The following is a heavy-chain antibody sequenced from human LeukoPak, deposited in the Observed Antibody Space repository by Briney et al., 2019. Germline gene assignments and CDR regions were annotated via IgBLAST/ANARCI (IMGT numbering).Heavy chain of an antibody. CDR1: GGSISSHY. V-gene: IGHV4-59*11. Sequence: NPSETLSLTCTVSGGSISSHYWSWIRQPPGKGLEWIGLTYYSGSTNFNPSLKSRVTISLDTSKNQFSLKLRSVTAADTAVYYCARVLEDYDSWSGYVDYWGQGTLVTVSS. CDR3: ARVLEDYDSWSGYVDY. CDR2: TYYSGST. J-gene: IGHJ4*02. D-gene: IGHD3-3*01.